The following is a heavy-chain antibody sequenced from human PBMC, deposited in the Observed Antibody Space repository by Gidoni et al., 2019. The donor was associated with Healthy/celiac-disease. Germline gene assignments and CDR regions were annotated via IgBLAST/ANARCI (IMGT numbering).Heavy chain of an antibody. Sequence: EVQLVESGGGLVQPGGSLRPSWAASGFTFSSYSMNWVRQAPGKGLEWVSYISSSSSTIYYADSVKGRFTISRDNAKNSLYLQMNSLRDEDTAVYYCARDRLPHYYDSSGYYFYWGQGTLVTVSS. CDR1: GFTFSSYS. CDR2: ISSSSSTI. CDR3: ARDRLPHYYDSSGYYFY. D-gene: IGHD3-22*01. J-gene: IGHJ4*02. V-gene: IGHV3-48*02.